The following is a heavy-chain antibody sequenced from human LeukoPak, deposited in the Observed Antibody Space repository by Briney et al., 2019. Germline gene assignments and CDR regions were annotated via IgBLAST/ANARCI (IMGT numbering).Heavy chain of an antibody. Sequence: SETLSLTCAVYGGSFSGYYWSWIRQPPGKGLEWIGEINHSGSTNYNPSLKSRVTISVDTSKNQFSLKLSSVTAADTAVYYCARVGWDCSGGSCYSWFDPWGQGTLVTVSS. CDR1: GGSFSGYY. CDR2: INHSGST. J-gene: IGHJ5*02. V-gene: IGHV4-34*01. D-gene: IGHD2-15*01. CDR3: ARVGWDCSGGSCYSWFDP.